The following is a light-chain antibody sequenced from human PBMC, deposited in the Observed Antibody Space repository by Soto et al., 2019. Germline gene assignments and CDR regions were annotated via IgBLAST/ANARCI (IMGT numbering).Light chain of an antibody. CDR3: QHYDNFPRAIT. CDR2: DAS. CDR1: QNINNY. J-gene: IGKJ5*01. V-gene: IGKV1-33*01. Sequence: DIQMTQSPSSLSASVGDRVTITCQASQNINNYLNWYQQKPGRAPKLLIYDASNLETGVPSRFSGSGSGTDFTFTISSLQPEDIATYYCQHYDNFPRAITFGQGTRLEIK.